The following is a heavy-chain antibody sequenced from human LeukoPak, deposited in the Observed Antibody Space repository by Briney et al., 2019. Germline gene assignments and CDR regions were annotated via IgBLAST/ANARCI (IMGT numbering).Heavy chain of an antibody. Sequence: PGGSLRLSCAASGFTFSSYGMHWVRQAPGKGLEWVAVISYDGSNKYYADSVKGRFTISRDNSKNTLYLQMNSLRAEDTAVYYCAREGRFLEWLPFDYWGQGTLVTVSS. CDR3: AREGRFLEWLPFDY. D-gene: IGHD3-3*01. CDR2: ISYDGSNK. V-gene: IGHV3-30*03. J-gene: IGHJ4*02. CDR1: GFTFSSYG.